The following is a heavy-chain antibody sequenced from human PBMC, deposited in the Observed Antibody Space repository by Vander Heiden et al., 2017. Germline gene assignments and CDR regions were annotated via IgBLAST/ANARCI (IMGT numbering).Heavy chain of an antibody. V-gene: IGHV3-21*01. Sequence: EVQLVESGGGLVKPGGSLRLSCAASGFTFSSYSMNWVRQAPGKGLEWVSSISSSSSYIYYADSVKGRFTISRDNAKNSLYLQMNSLRAEDTAVYYCARDKGRGSPHWFDPWGQGTLVTVSS. CDR2: ISSSSSYI. CDR1: GFTFSSYS. J-gene: IGHJ5*02. CDR3: ARDKGRGSPHWFDP.